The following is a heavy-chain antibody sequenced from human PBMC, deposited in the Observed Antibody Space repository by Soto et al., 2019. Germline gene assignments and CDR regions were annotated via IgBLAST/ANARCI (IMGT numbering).Heavy chain of an antibody. CDR3: AKGAEGDAFDI. V-gene: IGHV3-30*18. J-gene: IGHJ3*02. CDR1: GFTFSSYG. Sequence: QVQLVESGGGVVQPGRSLRLSCAASGFTFSSYGMHWVRQAPGKGLEWVAVISYDGGNEYYADSVKGRFTISRDNSKNTLYLQMNSLRAEDTAVYYCAKGAEGDAFDIWGQGAMVTVSS. CDR2: ISYDGGNE.